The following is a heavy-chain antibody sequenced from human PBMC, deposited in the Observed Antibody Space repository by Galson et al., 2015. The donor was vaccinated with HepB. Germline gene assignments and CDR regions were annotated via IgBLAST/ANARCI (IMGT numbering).Heavy chain of an antibody. CDR2: VGGSGAST. Sequence: SLRLSCADSGLTFSSYAMSWVRQAPGKGLEWVSTVGGSGASTYYADSAKGRFTISSDNPKNNLYLQMNSLRAEDTALYYCAKDAQRDTSGYSAYFDYWGRGTLVTVSS. D-gene: IGHD3-22*01. CDR1: GLTFSSYA. V-gene: IGHV3-23*01. J-gene: IGHJ4*02. CDR3: AKDAQRDTSGYSAYFDY.